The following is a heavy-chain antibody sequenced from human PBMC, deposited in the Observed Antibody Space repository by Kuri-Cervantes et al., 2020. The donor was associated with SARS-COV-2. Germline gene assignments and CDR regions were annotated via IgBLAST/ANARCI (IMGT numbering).Heavy chain of an antibody. V-gene: IGHV1-69*05. D-gene: IGHD2-8*01. Sequence: SVKVSCKASGGTFSSYAISWVRQAPGQGLEWMGGIIPIFGTANYAQKFQGRVTITTDESTSTAYMELRSLRSDDTTVYYCARDKSCTNGVCPYYYGMDVWGQGTTVTVSS. CDR1: GGTFSSYA. J-gene: IGHJ6*02. CDR2: IIPIFGTA. CDR3: ARDKSCTNGVCPYYYGMDV.